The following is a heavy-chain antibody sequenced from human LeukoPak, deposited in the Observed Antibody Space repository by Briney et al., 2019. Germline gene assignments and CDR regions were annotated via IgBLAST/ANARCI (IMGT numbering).Heavy chain of an antibody. CDR1: GFTFSSYG. V-gene: IGHV3-30*18. J-gene: IGHJ4*02. CDR3: AKSAPEYYDFWSGADY. CDR2: ISYDGSNK. D-gene: IGHD3-3*01. Sequence: GGSLRLSCAASGFTFSSYGKHWVRQAPGKGLEWVAVISYDGSNKYYADSVKGRFTISRDNSKNTLYLQMNSLRAEDTAVYYCAKSAPEYYDFWSGADYWGQGTLVTVSS.